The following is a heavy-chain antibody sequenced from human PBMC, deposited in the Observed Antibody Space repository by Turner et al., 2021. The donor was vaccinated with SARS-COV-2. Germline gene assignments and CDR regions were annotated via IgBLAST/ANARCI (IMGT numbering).Heavy chain of an antibody. J-gene: IGHJ4*02. V-gene: IGHV3-30*18. CDR1: GSTFSSYG. Sequence: QVQLVESGGGVVQPGRSLRLSCAASGSTFSSYGMHWVRQAPGKGLEWVAVISYDGSNKYYADSVKCRFTISRDNSKNTLYLQMNSLRAEDTAVYYCAKGSWYDYDSSGYPSEFDYWGQGTLVTVSS. CDR3: AKGSWYDYDSSGYPSEFDY. D-gene: IGHD3-22*01. CDR2: ISYDGSNK.